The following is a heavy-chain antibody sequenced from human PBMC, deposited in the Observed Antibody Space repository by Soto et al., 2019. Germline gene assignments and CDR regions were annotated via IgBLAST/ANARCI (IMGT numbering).Heavy chain of an antibody. V-gene: IGHV3-11*05. CDR2: ISSSSSYT. Sequence: QVQLVESGGGLVKPGGSLRLSCVASGFTFSDYYMSWIRQAPGKGLEWVSYISSSSSYTNYADSVKGRFTISRDNDKNSRQLQMNSLRAEDTAVYYCARDHHRYSGYDYVDYWGQGTLVTVSS. D-gene: IGHD5-12*01. CDR1: GFTFSDYY. J-gene: IGHJ4*02. CDR3: ARDHHRYSGYDYVDY.